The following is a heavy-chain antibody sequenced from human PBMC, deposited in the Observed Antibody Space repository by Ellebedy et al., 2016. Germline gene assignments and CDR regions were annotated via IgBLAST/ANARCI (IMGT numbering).Heavy chain of an antibody. D-gene: IGHD6-13*01. CDR3: AKVFNSSWYLLFDY. V-gene: IGHV3-23*01. CDR1: GFTFTSYA. CDR2: ISGSGGST. J-gene: IGHJ4*02. Sequence: GESLKISCAASGFTFTSYAMSWVRQAPGKGLEWVSHISGSGGSTTYADSVKGRFTISRDNSKSTLYLQMNSLRSEDTAVYYCAKVFNSSWYLLFDYWGQGTLVTVSS.